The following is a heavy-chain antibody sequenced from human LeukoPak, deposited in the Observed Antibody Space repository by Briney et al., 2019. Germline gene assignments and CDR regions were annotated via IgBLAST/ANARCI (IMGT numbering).Heavy chain of an antibody. J-gene: IGHJ4*02. D-gene: IGHD3-10*01. CDR3: AKHFFTGGPGETIDH. CDR1: GFTFISYG. CDR2: ISGSGGST. V-gene: IGHV3-23*01. Sequence: GGSLRLSCAASGFTFISYGMRWVRQAPGKGLEWVSAISGSGGSTYYADSLKGRFTISRDKSKNTLYLQMTSLRAEDTAVYYRAKHFFTGGPGETIDHWGQGTLVTVSS.